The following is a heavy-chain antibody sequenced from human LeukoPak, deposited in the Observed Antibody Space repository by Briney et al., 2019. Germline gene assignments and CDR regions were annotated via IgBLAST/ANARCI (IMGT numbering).Heavy chain of an antibody. J-gene: IGHJ4*02. CDR3: ARGKLRIAGYFDY. CDR2: INHSGST. V-gene: IGHV4-34*01. CDR1: GGSFSGYY. D-gene: IGHD1-20*01. Sequence: PSETLSLTCAVYGGSFSGYYWSWIRQPPGKGLEWIGEINHSGSTNYNPSLKSRVTISVDTSKNQFSLELSSVTAADTAVYYCARGKLRIAGYFDYWGQGTLVTVSS.